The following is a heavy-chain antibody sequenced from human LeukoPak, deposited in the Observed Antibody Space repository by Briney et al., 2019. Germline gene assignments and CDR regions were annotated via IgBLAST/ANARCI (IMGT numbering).Heavy chain of an antibody. Sequence: PGGSLRLSCAASGFTFSSYGMHWVRQAPGKGLEWVAVIWYDGSNKYYADSVKGRFTISRDNSKNTLYLQMNSLRAEDTAVYYWARDGYDSSGITANFDYWGQGILVTVSS. CDR3: ARDGYDSSGITANFDY. CDR2: IWYDGSNK. D-gene: IGHD3-22*01. CDR1: GFTFSSYG. V-gene: IGHV3-33*01. J-gene: IGHJ4*02.